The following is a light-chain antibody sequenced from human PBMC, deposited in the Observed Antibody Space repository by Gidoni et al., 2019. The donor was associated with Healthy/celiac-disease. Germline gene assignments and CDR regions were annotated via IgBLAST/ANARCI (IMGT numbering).Light chain of an antibody. CDR3: QQYYSTPMYT. V-gene: IGKV4-1*01. CDR2: WAS. CDR1: QSVLYSSNNKNY. Sequence: DIVMTQSPDSLAVSLGERATINCKSSQSVLYSSNNKNYLAWYQQKPGQPPKLLIYWASTRDSGVPDRFSGSGSGTDFTRTISSLQAEDVAVYYCQQYYSTPMYTFGQGTKLEIK. J-gene: IGKJ2*01.